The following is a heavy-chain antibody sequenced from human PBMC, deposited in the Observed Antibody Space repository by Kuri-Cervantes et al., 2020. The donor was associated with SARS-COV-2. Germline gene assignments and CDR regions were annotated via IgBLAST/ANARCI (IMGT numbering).Heavy chain of an antibody. CDR3: ARAGSSGWYWFDP. Sequence: GGSLRLSCAAFGFTFDDYGMNWVRQAPGKGLEWVSSISSSSSYIYYADSVKGRFTISRDNAKNSLYLQMNSLRAEDTAVYYCARAGSSGWYWFDPWGQGTLVTVSS. D-gene: IGHD6-19*01. CDR2: ISSSSSYI. V-gene: IGHV3-21*01. J-gene: IGHJ5*02. CDR1: GFTFDDYG.